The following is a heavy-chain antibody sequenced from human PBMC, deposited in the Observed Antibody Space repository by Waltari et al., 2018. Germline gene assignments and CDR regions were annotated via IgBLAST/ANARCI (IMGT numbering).Heavy chain of an antibody. J-gene: IGHJ5*02. D-gene: IGHD3-10*01. CDR3: ARGRGDGSGSYDA. V-gene: IGHV4-34*01. CDR1: GGSFSGYH. Sequence: QVQLQQWGAGLLKPSETLSLTCAVYGGSFSGYHWSWIRQPPGKGLEWIGEINHSGSTNYNPSLKSRVTISVDTSKNQFSLKLSSVTAADTAVYYCARGRGDGSGSYDAWGQGTLVTVSS. CDR2: INHSGST.